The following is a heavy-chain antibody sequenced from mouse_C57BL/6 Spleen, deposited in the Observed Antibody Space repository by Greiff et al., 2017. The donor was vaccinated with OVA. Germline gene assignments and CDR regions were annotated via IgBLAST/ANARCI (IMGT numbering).Heavy chain of an antibody. D-gene: IGHD2-5*01. CDR2: INPNNGGT. Sequence: EVQLQQSGPELVKPGASVKISCKASGYTFTDYYMNWVKQSHGKSLEWIGDINPNNGGTSYNQKFKGKATLTVDKSSSTAYMELRSLTSEDSAVYYCARSRDSNLAWFAYWGRGTLVTVSA. CDR1: GYTFTDYY. V-gene: IGHV1-26*01. J-gene: IGHJ3*01. CDR3: ARSRDSNLAWFAY.